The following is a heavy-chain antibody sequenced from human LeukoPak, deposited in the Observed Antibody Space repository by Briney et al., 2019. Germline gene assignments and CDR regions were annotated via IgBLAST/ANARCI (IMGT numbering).Heavy chain of an antibody. D-gene: IGHD3-10*01. CDR1: GYTFTSYL. Sequence: ASVKVSCKTSGYTFTSYLLHWVRLAPGQSLEWMGWINAGNGNTKYSQRFQGRVTISRDTSATTAYMELSRLTSEDTAVYYCARAYYSASGSYPHWGQGTLVTVSS. CDR3: ARAYYSASGSYPH. CDR2: INAGNGNT. J-gene: IGHJ4*02. V-gene: IGHV1-3*01.